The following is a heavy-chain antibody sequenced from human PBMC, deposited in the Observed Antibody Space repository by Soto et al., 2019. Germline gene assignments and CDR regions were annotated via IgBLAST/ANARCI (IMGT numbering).Heavy chain of an antibody. V-gene: IGHV3-30-3*01. CDR1: GFTFSSYA. CDR3: ARDPGGTDFAEWTYYFDY. J-gene: IGHJ4*02. D-gene: IGHD3-3*01. Sequence: QVQLVESGGGVVQPGRSLRLSCAASGFTFSSYAMHWVRQAPGKGLEWVAVISYDGSNKYYADSVKGRFNIARDNSKNTLYLQRNSLRAEDTAVYYCARDPGGTDFAEWTYYFDYWGQGTLVTVSS. CDR2: ISYDGSNK.